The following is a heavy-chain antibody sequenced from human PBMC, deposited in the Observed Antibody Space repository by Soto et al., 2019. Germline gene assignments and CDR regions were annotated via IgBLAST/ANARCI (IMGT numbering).Heavy chain of an antibody. J-gene: IGHJ4*02. Sequence: KTSETLSLTCAVSGGSISSGGYSWSWIRQPPGKGLEWIGYIYHSGSTYYNPSLKSRVTISVDRSKNQFSLKLSSVTAADTAVYYCAGGSSRTGVFDYWGQGTLVTVSS. CDR1: GGSISSGGYS. CDR2: IYHSGST. CDR3: AGGSSRTGVFDY. V-gene: IGHV4-30-2*01. D-gene: IGHD2-2*01.